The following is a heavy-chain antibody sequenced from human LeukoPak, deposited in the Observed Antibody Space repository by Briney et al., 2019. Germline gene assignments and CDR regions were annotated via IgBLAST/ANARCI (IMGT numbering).Heavy chain of an antibody. CDR1: GFTFTSYA. J-gene: IGHJ6*02. D-gene: IGHD2-2*01. Sequence: GGSLRLSCAASGFTFTSYAMSWVRQGPGKGLEWVSAISAGGGSTYYADSVKGRFTISRDNSKNTLYLQMSSLRAEDTAVYYCAKYCTSTNCSPYYGMDVWGQGTTVTVSS. V-gene: IGHV3-23*01. CDR3: AKYCTSTNCSPYYGMDV. CDR2: ISAGGGST.